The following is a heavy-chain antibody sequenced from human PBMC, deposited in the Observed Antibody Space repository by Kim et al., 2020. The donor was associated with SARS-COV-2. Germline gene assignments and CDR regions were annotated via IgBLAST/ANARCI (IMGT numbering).Heavy chain of an antibody. D-gene: IGHD1-26*01. CDR1: GFTFSNYS. CDR2: ISGSSSYI. J-gene: IGHJ4*02. V-gene: IGHV3-21*01. CDR3: AKDLSGGYYSDGFDY. Sequence: GGSLRLSCAASGFTFSNYSMNWVRQPPGEGLEWVSSISGSSSYIYYADSVKGRFTIFRDNAKNSLYLQMNSLRAEDTAVYYCAKDLSGGYYSDGFDYWGQGTLVTVSS.